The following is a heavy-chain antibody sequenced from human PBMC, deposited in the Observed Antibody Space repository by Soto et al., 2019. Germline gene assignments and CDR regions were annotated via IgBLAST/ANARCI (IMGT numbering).Heavy chain of an antibody. J-gene: IGHJ4*02. D-gene: IGHD3-3*01. CDR1: GFTFDDYA. CDR3: AKGVFGVVISPFDY. CDR2: ISWNSGSI. V-gene: IGHV3-9*01. Sequence: EVQLVESGGGLVQPGRSLRLSCAASGFTFDDYAMHWVRQAPGKGLEWVSGISWNSGSIGYADSVKGRFTISRDNAKNSLYLQMNSLRAEDTALYYCAKGVFGVVISPFDYWGQGTLVTVSS.